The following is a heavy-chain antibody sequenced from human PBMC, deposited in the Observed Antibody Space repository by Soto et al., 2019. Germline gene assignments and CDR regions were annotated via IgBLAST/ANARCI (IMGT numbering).Heavy chain of an antibody. J-gene: IGHJ4*02. D-gene: IGHD2-15*01. CDR1: GYAFTSYG. Sequence: QVHLVQSGAEVKEPGASVKVSCKASGYAFTSYGMSWVRQAPGQGLEWMGWINTYNSDTNSAPRLQGRITMTTDTSTSTAYMELRSLTSDDTAVYYCVRDERDSCRGGNCCHFDYWGQGTLVSVSS. CDR3: VRDERDSCRGGNCCHFDY. V-gene: IGHV1-18*04. CDR2: INTYNSDT.